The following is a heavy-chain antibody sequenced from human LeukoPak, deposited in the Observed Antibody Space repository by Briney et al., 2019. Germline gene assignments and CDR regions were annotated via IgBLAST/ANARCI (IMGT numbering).Heavy chain of an antibody. V-gene: IGHV5-51*01. D-gene: IGHD5-12*01. CDR2: IYPGDSDT. Sequence: GESLQTSCKGSGYSFTSYWIGWARQTPGKGLEWMGIIYPGDSDTRYSPSFQGDVTISADKSISTPYLQWSSLKASDTAMYYCAAPIGYSGYDAFDIWGQGTMVTVSS. CDR3: AAPIGYSGYDAFDI. CDR1: GYSFTSYW. J-gene: IGHJ3*02.